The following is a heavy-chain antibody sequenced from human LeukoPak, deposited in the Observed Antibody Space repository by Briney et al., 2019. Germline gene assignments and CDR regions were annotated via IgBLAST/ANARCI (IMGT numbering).Heavy chain of an antibody. J-gene: IGHJ4*02. CDR3: AKRITVADKFDY. D-gene: IGHD6-19*01. Sequence: GGSLRLSCAASGFTFSAFAMHWVRQAPGKGLEWVAFIRYDGGNKYYADSVKGRFTISRDNSKNTLYLQMDSLRAEDTAVYYCAKRITVADKFDYWGQGSLVTVSS. V-gene: IGHV3-30*02. CDR1: GFTFSAFA. CDR2: IRYDGGNK.